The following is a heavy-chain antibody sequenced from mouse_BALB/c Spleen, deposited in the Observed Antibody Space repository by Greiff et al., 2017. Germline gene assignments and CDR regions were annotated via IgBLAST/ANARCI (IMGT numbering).Heavy chain of an antibody. CDR2: SRNKANDYTT. V-gene: IGHV7-1*02. D-gene: IGHD1-1*01. J-gene: IGHJ3*01. CDR3: ARDAHYYGSRSWFAY. CDR1: GFTFSDFY. Sequence: DVQLVESGGGLVQPGGSLRLSCATSGFTFSDFYMEWVRQPPGKRLEWIAASRNKANDYTTEYSASVKGRFIVSRDTSQSILYLQMNALRAEDTAIYYCARDAHYYGSRSWFAYWGQGTLVTVSA.